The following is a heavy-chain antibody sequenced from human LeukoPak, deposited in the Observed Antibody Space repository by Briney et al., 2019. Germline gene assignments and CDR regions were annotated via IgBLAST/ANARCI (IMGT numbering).Heavy chain of an antibody. V-gene: IGHV3-66*01. CDR1: GFTVRSNY. Sequence: GGSLRLSCAASGFTVRSNYMSWVRQAPGKGLEWVSIIYNDGGTYYADSVKGRFTISRDNSKNTLFLQMNSLRAEDTAVYYCAREGYYGSGSYSSYYYGMDVWGQGTTVTVSS. D-gene: IGHD3-10*01. CDR3: AREGYYGSGSYSSYYYGMDV. J-gene: IGHJ6*02. CDR2: IYNDGGT.